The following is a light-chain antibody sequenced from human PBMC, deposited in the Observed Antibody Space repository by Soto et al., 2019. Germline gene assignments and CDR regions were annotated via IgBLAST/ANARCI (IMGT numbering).Light chain of an antibody. CDR2: GIS. V-gene: IGKV3-15*01. CDR3: QQHSKWQIT. Sequence: EIVMTQSPGTLSLSPGETATLSCRASQSVDSNYLAWYQQKPGQAPRLLVYGISTRATDIPARFSGSGSGTEFTLTISSLQSEDFGIYYCQQHSKWQITFGQGTRLEIK. J-gene: IGKJ5*01. CDR1: QSVDSN.